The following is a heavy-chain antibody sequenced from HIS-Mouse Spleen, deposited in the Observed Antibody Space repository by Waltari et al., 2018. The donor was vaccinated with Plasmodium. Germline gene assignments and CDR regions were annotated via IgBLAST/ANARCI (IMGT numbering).Heavy chain of an antibody. CDR2: IYYSGST. Sequence: QVQLQESGPGLVKPSETLSLTCTVSGGSISSYYWSWIRQPPGNGLEWIGYIYYSGSTNSNPSLKSRVTISVDTSKNQFSLKLSSVTAADTAVYYCARVDGDYNYFDYWGQGTLVTVSS. D-gene: IGHD4-17*01. CDR3: ARVDGDYNYFDY. V-gene: IGHV4-59*01. J-gene: IGHJ4*02. CDR1: GGSISSYY.